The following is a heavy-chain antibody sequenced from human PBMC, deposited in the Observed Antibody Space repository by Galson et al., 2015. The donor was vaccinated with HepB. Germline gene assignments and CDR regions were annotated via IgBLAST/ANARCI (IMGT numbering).Heavy chain of an antibody. CDR3: AREASSGWYVADYFDY. D-gene: IGHD6-19*01. V-gene: IGHV3-48*04. Sequence: SLRLSCAASGFTFSSYSMNWVRQAPGKGLEWVSYISSSSSTIYYADSVKGRFTISRDNAKNSLYLQMNSLRAEDTAVYYCAREASSGWYVADYFDYWGQGTLVTVSS. CDR1: GFTFSSYS. CDR2: ISSSSSTI. J-gene: IGHJ4*02.